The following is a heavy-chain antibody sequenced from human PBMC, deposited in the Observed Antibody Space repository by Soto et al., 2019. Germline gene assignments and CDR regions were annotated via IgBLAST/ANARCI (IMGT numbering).Heavy chain of an antibody. Sequence: GGSLRLSCAASGFTFDDYAMHWVRQAPGKGLEWVSGISWNSGSIGYADSVKGRFTISRDNAKNSLYLQMNSLRAEDTALYYCAKDLGWYYYGSGSHYGMDVWGQGTTVTVSS. CDR3: AKDLGWYYYGSGSHYGMDV. V-gene: IGHV3-9*01. CDR2: ISWNSGSI. D-gene: IGHD3-10*01. CDR1: GFTFDDYA. J-gene: IGHJ6*02.